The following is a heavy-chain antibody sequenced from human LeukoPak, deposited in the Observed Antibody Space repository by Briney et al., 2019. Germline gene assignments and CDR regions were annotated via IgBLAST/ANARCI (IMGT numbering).Heavy chain of an antibody. CDR1: GFSLTTSGMC. Sequence: SGPALVKPRQTLTLTCTFSGFSLTTSGMCVTWIRQPPGKALEWLARLDWNDDTYYSTSLKTRLTISKDTSKKQVVLTMTNVDPVDTATYYCARMYYDFWSGYSHYFFDHWGQGTLVTVPS. CDR2: LDWNDDT. CDR3: ARMYYDFWSGYSHYFFDH. J-gene: IGHJ4*02. V-gene: IGHV2-70*11. D-gene: IGHD3-3*01.